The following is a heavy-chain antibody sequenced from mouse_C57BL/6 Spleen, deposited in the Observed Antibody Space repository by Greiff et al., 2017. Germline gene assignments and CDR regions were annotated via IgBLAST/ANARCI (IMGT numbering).Heavy chain of an antibody. CDR2: IYPGSGNT. V-gene: IGHV1-76*01. CDR3: ARSGYYGRRDYWYFDV. J-gene: IGHJ1*03. Sequence: VQLQQSGAELVRPGASVKLSCKASGYTFTDYYINWVKQRPGQGLEWIARIYPGSGNTYYNEKFKGKATLTAEKSSSTAYMQLSSLTSEDSAVYFCARSGYYGRRDYWYFDVWGTGTTVTVSS. CDR1: GYTFTDYY. D-gene: IGHD1-1*01.